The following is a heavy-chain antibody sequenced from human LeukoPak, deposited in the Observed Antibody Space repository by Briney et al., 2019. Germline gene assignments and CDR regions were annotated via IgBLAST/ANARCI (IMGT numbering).Heavy chain of an antibody. CDR3: AKGIDDTGYYPFDY. D-gene: IGHD3-9*01. J-gene: IGHJ4*02. V-gene: IGHV3-23*01. CDR1: GFTFSSYW. CDR2: LRGSGGST. Sequence: GGSLRLSCAASGFTFSSYWMNWARQAPGKGLEWVSALRGSGGSTYYADSVKGRFTISRDKSKNTLYLQMNSLRAEDTAVYYCAKGIDDTGYYPFDYWGQGTLVTVSS.